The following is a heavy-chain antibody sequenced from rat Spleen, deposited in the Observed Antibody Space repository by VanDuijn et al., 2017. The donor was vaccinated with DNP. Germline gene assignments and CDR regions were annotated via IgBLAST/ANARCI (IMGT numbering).Heavy chain of an antibody. Sequence: EVQLVESGGGLVQPGRSLKLSCTASGFTFSYYDMAWVRQAPTKGLEWVAAFTSGGSLYYRDSVKGRFTVSRDNAERTLYLEMDSLRSEDTATYECATSYGSYIYWVAYWGQGTLVTVSS. D-gene: IGHD1-2*01. CDR1: GFTFSYYD. CDR3: ATSYGSYIYWVAY. V-gene: IGHV5-25*01. CDR2: FTSGGSL. J-gene: IGHJ3*01.